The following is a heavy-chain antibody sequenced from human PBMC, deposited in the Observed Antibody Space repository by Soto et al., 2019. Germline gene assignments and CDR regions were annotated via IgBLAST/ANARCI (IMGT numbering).Heavy chain of an antibody. CDR1: GFTFSTYC. Sequence: EVQLVESGGGLLQPGGSLRLSFSVSGFTFSTYCMNGFRQAPGKGLGWVSYISGTGNTIHYADSVKGRFTISRDNVKNSLFLQMNSLRDEDTAVYYCARDHPTAYFYDKRGFVWGRGTTVTVSS. CDR3: ARDHPTAYFYDKRGFV. D-gene: IGHD3-22*01. V-gene: IGHV3-48*02. J-gene: IGHJ6*02. CDR2: ISGTGNTI.